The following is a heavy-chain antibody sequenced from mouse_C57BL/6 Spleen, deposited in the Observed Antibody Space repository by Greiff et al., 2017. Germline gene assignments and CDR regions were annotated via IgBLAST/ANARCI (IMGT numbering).Heavy chain of an antibody. D-gene: IGHD2-3*01. CDR2: IWGVGST. CDR1: GFSLTSYG. CDR3: ARSYDGYYGYFDV. V-gene: IGHV2-6*01. Sequence: QVQLQQSGPGLVAPSQSLSITCTVSGFSLTSYGVDWVRQSPGKGLEWLGVIWGVGSTNYNSALKSRLSISKDNSKSQVFLKMNSLQTDDTAMYYCARSYDGYYGYFDVWGTGTTVTVSS. J-gene: IGHJ1*03.